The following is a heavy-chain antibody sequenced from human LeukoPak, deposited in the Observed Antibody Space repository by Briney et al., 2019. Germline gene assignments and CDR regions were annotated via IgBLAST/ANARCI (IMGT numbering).Heavy chain of an antibody. CDR2: IIPIFGTA. V-gene: IGHV1-69*05. J-gene: IGHJ4*02. CDR1: GGTFSSYA. D-gene: IGHD5-24*01. Sequence: SVKVSCKASGGTFSSYAISWVRQAPGQGLEWMGGIIPIFGTANYAQKFQGRVTITTDESTSTAYMELSSLRSEDTAVYYCAGDSVDGYMCYDWGQGTLVTVSS. CDR3: AGDSVDGYMCYD.